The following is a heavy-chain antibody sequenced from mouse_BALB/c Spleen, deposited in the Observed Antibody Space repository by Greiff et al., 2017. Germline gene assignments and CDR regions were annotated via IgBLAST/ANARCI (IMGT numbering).Heavy chain of an antibody. D-gene: IGHD1-1*01. Sequence: VQLQQSGAELVKPGASVKLSCKASGYTFTSYYMYWVKQRPGQGLEWIGEINPSNGGTNFNEKFKSKATLTVDKSSSTAYMQLSSLTSEDSAVYYCTTLYGSAYWGQGTLVTVAA. J-gene: IGHJ3*01. CDR3: TTLYGSAY. CDR1: GYTFTSYY. V-gene: IGHV1S81*02. CDR2: INPSNGGT.